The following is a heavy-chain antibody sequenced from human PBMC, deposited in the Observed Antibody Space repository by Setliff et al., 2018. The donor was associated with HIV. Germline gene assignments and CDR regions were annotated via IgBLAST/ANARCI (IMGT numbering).Heavy chain of an antibody. J-gene: IGHJ4*02. Sequence: SETLSLTCTVSGASISSHYWSWIRQPPGKGLEWIGYIFYSGNTNYNPSLKSRVTRSLDTSKSQFSLKLSSVTAADTAVYYCARVSSSWEQPLYFDYWGQGTLVTVSS. D-gene: IGHD6-13*01. V-gene: IGHV4-59*11. CDR2: IFYSGNT. CDR1: GASISSHY. CDR3: ARVSSSWEQPLYFDY.